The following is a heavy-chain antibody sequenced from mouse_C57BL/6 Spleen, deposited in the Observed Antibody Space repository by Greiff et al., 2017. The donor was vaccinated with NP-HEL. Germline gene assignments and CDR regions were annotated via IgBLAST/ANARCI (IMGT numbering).Heavy chain of an antibody. J-gene: IGHJ4*01. CDR2: INPNNGGT. CDR3: ARSPYYYGSSLPYAMDY. V-gene: IGHV1-26*01. CDR1: GYTFTDYY. Sequence: EVQLQQSGPELVKPGASVKISCKASGYTFTDYYMNWVKQSHGKSLEWIGDINPNNGGTSYNQKFKGKATLTVDKSSSTAYMELRSLTSEDSAVYYCARSPYYYGSSLPYAMDYWGQGTSVTVSS. D-gene: IGHD1-1*01.